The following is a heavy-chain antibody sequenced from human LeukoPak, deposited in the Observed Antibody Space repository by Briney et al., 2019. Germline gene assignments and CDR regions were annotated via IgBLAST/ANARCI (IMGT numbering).Heavy chain of an antibody. CDR2: IRYDGSNK. CDR1: GFTFSSYG. J-gene: IGHJ4*02. V-gene: IGHV3-30*02. D-gene: IGHD3-22*01. Sequence: SGGSLRLSCAASGFTFSSYGMHWVRQAPGKGLEWVAFIRYDGSNKCYADSVKGRFTISRDNSKNTLYLQMNSLRAEDTAVYYCARDQANYFDDSGFSTYWGQGTLVTVSS. CDR3: ARDQANYFDDSGFSTY.